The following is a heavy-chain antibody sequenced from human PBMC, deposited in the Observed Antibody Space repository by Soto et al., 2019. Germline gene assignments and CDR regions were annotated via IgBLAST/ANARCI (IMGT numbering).Heavy chain of an antibody. CDR1: GGTFSSYA. J-gene: IGHJ6*02. CDR2: IIPIFGTA. D-gene: IGHD2-2*02. V-gene: IGHV1-69*13. CDR3: ASVVVPAAIGYYYGMDV. Sequence: AVKVSCKASGGTFSSYAISWVRQAPGQGLEWMGGIIPIFGTANYAQKFQGRVTITADESTSTAYMELSSLRSEDTAVYYCASVVVPAAIGYYYGMDVWGQGTTVTVSS.